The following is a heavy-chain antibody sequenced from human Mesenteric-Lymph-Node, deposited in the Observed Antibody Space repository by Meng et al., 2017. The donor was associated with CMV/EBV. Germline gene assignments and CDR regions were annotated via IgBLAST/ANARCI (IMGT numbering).Heavy chain of an antibody. CDR1: GFTFSNYA. Sequence: GGSLRLSCAASGFTFSNYAMSWVRQAPGKGLKWVSTITDSGGRTFYADSVKGRFTISRDNSKNTLYLQMDSLRADDTALYYCGKDIYADYVGEGFDYWGQGTLVTVSS. D-gene: IGHD4-17*01. CDR3: GKDIYADYVGEGFDY. CDR2: ITDSGGRT. J-gene: IGHJ4*02. V-gene: IGHV3-23*01.